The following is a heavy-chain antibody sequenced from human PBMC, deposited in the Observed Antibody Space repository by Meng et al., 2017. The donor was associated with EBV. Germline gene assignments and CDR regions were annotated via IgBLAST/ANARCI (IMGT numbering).Heavy chain of an antibody. D-gene: IGHD3-10*01. CDR1: GGTFRSDA. Sequence: VHVQQAGAEVRRPGSWVKVSCRTSGGTFRSDAVSWVRQAPGQGLEWMGGLIPMSGAPHYAQKFQDRVTIIADESTSTHSMELNNLRFEDTAMYYCASESGRGFTPDYWGQGTLVTVSS. J-gene: IGHJ4*02. CDR2: LIPMSGAP. CDR3: ASESGRGFTPDY. V-gene: IGHV1-69*01.